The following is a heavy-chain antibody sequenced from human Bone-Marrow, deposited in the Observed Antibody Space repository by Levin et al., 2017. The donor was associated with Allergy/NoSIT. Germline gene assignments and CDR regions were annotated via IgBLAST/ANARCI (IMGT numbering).Heavy chain of an antibody. CDR2: ISSSSSTI. CDR1: GFTFSSYS. D-gene: IGHD1-26*01. V-gene: IGHV3-48*02. CDR3: AREGYAQVGKIVGATTGRYYGMDV. Sequence: GGSLRLSCAASGFTFSSYSMNWVRQAPGKGLEWVSYISSSSSTIYYADSVKGRFTISRDNAKNSLYLQMNSLRDEDTAVYYCAREGYAQVGKIVGATTGRYYGMDVWGQGTTVTVSS. J-gene: IGHJ6*02.